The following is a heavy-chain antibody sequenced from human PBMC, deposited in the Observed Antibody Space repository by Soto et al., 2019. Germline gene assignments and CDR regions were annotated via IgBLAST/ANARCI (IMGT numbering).Heavy chain of an antibody. V-gene: IGHV1-18*01. J-gene: IGHJ3*02. Sequence: QVQLVQSGAEVKKPGASVKVSCKASGYTFTSYGISWVRQAPGQGLEWMGWISAYNGNTNYAQKLQGRVTMTTDTSTSTAYMELRSLRSDDTAVYYCASDYPYYYDSSGYYYRTLPFDIWGQGTMVTVSS. D-gene: IGHD3-22*01. CDR3: ASDYPYYYDSSGYYYRTLPFDI. CDR1: GYTFTSYG. CDR2: ISAYNGNT.